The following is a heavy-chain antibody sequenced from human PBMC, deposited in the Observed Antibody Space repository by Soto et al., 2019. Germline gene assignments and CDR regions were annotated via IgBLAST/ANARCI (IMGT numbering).Heavy chain of an antibody. V-gene: IGHV3-23*01. CDR2: ISGSGDRT. J-gene: IGHJ4*02. CDR3: VKDDGGYPSTAPH. CDR1: GITISNYP. Sequence: GGSLRLSCAASGITISNYPMSWVRQAPGRGLDWVSGISGSGDRTYYADSAKGRFTISKDISRNSLSLQLDSLGVEDTAVYFCVKDDGGYPSTAPHWGQGTLVTVSS. D-gene: IGHD3-22*01.